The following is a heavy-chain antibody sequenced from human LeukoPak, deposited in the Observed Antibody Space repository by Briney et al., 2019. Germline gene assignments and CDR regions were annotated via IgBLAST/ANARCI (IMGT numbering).Heavy chain of an antibody. V-gene: IGHV3-66*01. J-gene: IGHJ4*02. CDR2: IYSGGTT. CDR1: GFTVSSNY. D-gene: IGHD6-19*01. CDR3: ARGIVVAARFDY. Sequence: GGSLRLSCAVSGFTVSSNYMTWVRQAPGKGLEWVSVIYSGGTTYYVDSVKGRFTISRDNSKNTLYLQMNSLRVEDTAVYYCARGIVVAARFDYWGQGTLVTVSS.